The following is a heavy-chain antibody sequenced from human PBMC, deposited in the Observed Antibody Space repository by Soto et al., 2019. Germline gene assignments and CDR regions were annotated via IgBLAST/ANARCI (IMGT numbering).Heavy chain of an antibody. J-gene: IGHJ4*02. D-gene: IGHD3-16*01. CDR1: GFTFSSYA. CDR2: ISGSGSTI. Sequence: GGSLRLSCAASGFTFSSYAVSWVRQAPGKGPEWISSISGSGSTIYYADSVKGRFTISTDTSTSTAYMYLRSLRSDDSAIYYCARLTGEFRLVLDYWGQGTQVTVSS. CDR3: ARLTGEFRLVLDY. V-gene: IGHV3-23*01.